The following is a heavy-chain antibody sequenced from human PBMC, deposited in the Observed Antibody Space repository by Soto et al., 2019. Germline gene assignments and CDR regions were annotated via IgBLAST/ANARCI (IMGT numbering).Heavy chain of an antibody. Sequence: QVQLVQSGAEVKKPGSSVKVSCKASGGTFSNYPISWVRPAPGQGLEWMGGIIPIFGTVNYAQKFQGRVTLTADESTNTAYMALSSLRSEDTAVYYCARGNHRWLQLWYFDLCGRGTLVTVSS. CDR1: GGTFSNYP. J-gene: IGHJ2*01. V-gene: IGHV1-69*12. CDR3: ARGNHRWLQLWYFDL. CDR2: IIPIFGTV. D-gene: IGHD5-12*01.